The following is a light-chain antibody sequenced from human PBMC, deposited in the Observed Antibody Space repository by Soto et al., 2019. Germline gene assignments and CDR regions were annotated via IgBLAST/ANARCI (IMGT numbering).Light chain of an antibody. CDR2: AAS. Sequence: DIQMTQSPSSLSASVEDRVIITCRASQSISNHLNWYQQKPGKAPKLLIFAASSLQSGVPSRFSGSGSGTDFTLTISSLQPEDFATYYCQQSYSIPPWTFGQGTKVDIK. CDR3: QQSYSIPPWT. CDR1: QSISNH. J-gene: IGKJ1*01. V-gene: IGKV1-39*01.